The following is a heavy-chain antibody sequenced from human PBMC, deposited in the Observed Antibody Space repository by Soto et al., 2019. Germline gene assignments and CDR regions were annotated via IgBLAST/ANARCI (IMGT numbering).Heavy chain of an antibody. CDR1: GYTFNGYY. D-gene: IGHD3-16*01. J-gene: IGHJ4*02. V-gene: IGHV1-2*02. Sequence: QVQLVQSGAEVKKPGASVKVSCKASGYTFNGYYMHWIRQAPGQGLEWMGWINPDTGGTQYAQKFQGRVTMTRDTSISTAYMELRSLTSDDTAVFYCARKVRDYNFDYWGQGTLVTVSS. CDR3: ARKVRDYNFDY. CDR2: INPDTGGT.